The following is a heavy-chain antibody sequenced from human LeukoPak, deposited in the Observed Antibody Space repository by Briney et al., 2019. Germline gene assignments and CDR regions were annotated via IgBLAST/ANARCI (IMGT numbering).Heavy chain of an antibody. CDR3: AARGGGSSSWSDPLNYYMDV. Sequence: PSETLSLTCTVSGYSISSSYYWSWIRQPPGKGLEWIGYIYYSGSTNYNPSLKSRVTISVDTSKNQFSLKLSSVTAADTAVYYCAARGGGSSSWSDPLNYYMDVWGKGTTVTISS. D-gene: IGHD6-13*01. V-gene: IGHV4-61*01. CDR1: GYSISSSYY. CDR2: IYYSGST. J-gene: IGHJ6*03.